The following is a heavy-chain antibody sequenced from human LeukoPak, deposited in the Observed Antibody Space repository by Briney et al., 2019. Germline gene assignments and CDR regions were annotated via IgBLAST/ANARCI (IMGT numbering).Heavy chain of an antibody. CDR1: GLTFSRYA. CDR3: AKQAYDSPRTDFDY. CDR2: VSTSGGST. V-gene: IGHV3-23*01. J-gene: IGHJ4*02. Sequence: PGGSLRLSCAASGLTFSRYAMSWVRQAPGKGLEWVSGVSTSGGSTYYADSVKGRFTISRDNSKNTLHPQMNSLRAEDTAIYYCAKQAYDSPRTDFDYWGQGTLVTFSS. D-gene: IGHD3-22*01.